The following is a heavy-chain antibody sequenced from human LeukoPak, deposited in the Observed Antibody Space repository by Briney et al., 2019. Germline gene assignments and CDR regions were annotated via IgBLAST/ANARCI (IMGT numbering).Heavy chain of an antibody. CDR2: ISGSGGST. J-gene: IGHJ3*02. CDR3: ARVQAYYDSGGFYRRHAFDI. D-gene: IGHD3-22*01. V-gene: IGHV3-23*01. CDR1: GFTFSSYA. Sequence: PGGSLRLSCAASGFTFSSYAMSWVRQAPGKGLEWVSAISGSGGSTYYADSVKGRFTISRDNSKNTLYLQMNSLRAEDMAVYFCARVQAYYDSGGFYRRHAFDIWGQGTMVTVSS.